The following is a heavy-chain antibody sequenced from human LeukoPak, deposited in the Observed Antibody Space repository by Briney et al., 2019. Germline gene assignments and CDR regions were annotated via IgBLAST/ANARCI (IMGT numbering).Heavy chain of an antibody. CDR2: IFHNGIT. J-gene: IGHJ4*02. CDR1: GASIRSNIYY. V-gene: IGHV4-39*01. D-gene: IGHD3-16*01. Sequence: SETLSLTCTVSGASIRSNIYYWGWIRQSPGKGLEWLGSIFHNGITFYNPSLSSRVTLSLDTSKDHFSLNLTSVTAADTAVYHCATHYAGLYFGLWGQRILVTPSS. CDR3: ATHYAGLYFGL.